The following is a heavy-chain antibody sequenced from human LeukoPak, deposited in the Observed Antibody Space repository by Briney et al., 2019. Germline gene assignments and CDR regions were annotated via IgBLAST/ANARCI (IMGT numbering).Heavy chain of an antibody. CDR2: VYYSGST. V-gene: IGHV4-59*01. CDR1: GGSMRGYY. J-gene: IGHJ4*02. Sequence: AESLSLTCTVSGGSMRGYYWTWIRQPPGKGLEWVGYVYYSGSTNYNPSLKSGVTISVDTSINQFSLNLSSVTAADTAVYYCARYDSGWFYFDFWGQGTLVTVSS. CDR3: ARYDSGWFYFDF. D-gene: IGHD6-13*01.